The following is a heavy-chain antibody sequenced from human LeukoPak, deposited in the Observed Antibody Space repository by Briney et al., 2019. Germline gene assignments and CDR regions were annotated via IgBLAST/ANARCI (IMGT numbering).Heavy chain of an antibody. CDR1: GFTFSDYS. V-gene: IGHV3-23*01. Sequence: PGGSLRLSCAASGFTFSDYSMNWVRQAPEKGLEWVSAISGSGGSTYYADSVKGRFTISRDNSKNTLYLQMNSLRAEDTAVYYCAKLPQVRGVYSYYGMDVWGQGTTVTVSS. D-gene: IGHD3-10*01. CDR3: AKLPQVRGVYSYYGMDV. CDR2: ISGSGGST. J-gene: IGHJ6*02.